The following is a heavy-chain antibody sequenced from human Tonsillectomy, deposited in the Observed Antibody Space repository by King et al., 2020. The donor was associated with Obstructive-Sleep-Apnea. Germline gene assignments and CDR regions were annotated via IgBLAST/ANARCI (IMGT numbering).Heavy chain of an antibody. CDR3: ARGIIGTDPRDDY. V-gene: IGHV1-18*04. Sequence: QLVQSGAEVKKPGASVKVSCKASGYTFTNYGFSWVRQAPGQGLEWMGWSSAYNGNTKHTQKFKGRVTMTTDTSTSTAYMELRSLRSDDTAVYYCARGIIGTDPRDDYSPQGTLVTVSS. CDR2: SSAYNGNT. J-gene: IGHJ4*02. CDR1: GYTFTNYG. D-gene: IGHD1-26*01.